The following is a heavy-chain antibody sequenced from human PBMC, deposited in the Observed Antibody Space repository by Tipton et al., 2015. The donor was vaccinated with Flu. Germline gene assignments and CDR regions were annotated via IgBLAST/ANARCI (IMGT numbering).Heavy chain of an antibody. CDR1: GFTFSSYW. V-gene: IGHV3-7*03. CDR3: ARGIASAASM. D-gene: IGHD6-13*01. CDR2: IKQDGSTK. J-gene: IGHJ3*02. Sequence: SLRLSCAASGFTFSSYWMSWVRQAPGKGLEWVANIKQDGSTKYYVDSVKGRFTISRDNAKNSLYLQMSSLRAEDMAVYYCARGIASAASMWGQGTMVTVSS.